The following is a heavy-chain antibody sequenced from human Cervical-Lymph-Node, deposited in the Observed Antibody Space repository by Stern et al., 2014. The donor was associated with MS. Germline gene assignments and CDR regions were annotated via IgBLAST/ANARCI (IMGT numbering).Heavy chain of an antibody. CDR3: AREVWSYRPIYLDY. Sequence: QVQLGQSGAEVKKPGSSVKVSCKASGGTFSSYAISWVRQAHGQGLEWMGGIIPIFGTANYAQKFQGRVTITADESTSTAYMELSSLRSEDTAVYYCAREVWSYRPIYLDYWGQGTLVTVSS. V-gene: IGHV1-69*01. D-gene: IGHD3-16*02. CDR2: IIPIFGTA. CDR1: GGTFSSYA. J-gene: IGHJ4*02.